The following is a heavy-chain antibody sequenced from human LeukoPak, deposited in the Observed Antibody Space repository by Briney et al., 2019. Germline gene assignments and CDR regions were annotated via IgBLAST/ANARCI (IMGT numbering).Heavy chain of an antibody. Sequence: PGGSLELPCAASGITLGGYGHHLGRPTPGEGPGVVSGISWNSGSIGYADSVKGRFTISRDNAKNSLYLQMNSLRVEDTALYYCAKDATYSSGWTDYWGQGTLVTVSS. CDR2: ISWNSGSI. J-gene: IGHJ4*02. D-gene: IGHD6-19*01. V-gene: IGHV3-9*01. CDR1: GITLGGYG. CDR3: AKDATYSSGWTDY.